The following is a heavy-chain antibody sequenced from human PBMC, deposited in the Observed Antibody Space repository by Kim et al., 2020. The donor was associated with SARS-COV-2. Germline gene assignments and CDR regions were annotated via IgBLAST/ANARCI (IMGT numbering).Heavy chain of an antibody. CDR2: INHSGST. V-gene: IGHV4-34*01. D-gene: IGHD2-2*01. Sequence: SETLSLTCAVYGGSFSGYYWSWIRQPPGKGLEWIGEINHSGSTNYNPSLKSRVTISVDTSKNQFSLKLSSVTAADTAVYYCARAPKDNVVVPAAPQVYDYWGQGTLVTVSS. J-gene: IGHJ4*02. CDR1: GGSFSGYY. CDR3: ARAPKDNVVVPAAPQVYDY.